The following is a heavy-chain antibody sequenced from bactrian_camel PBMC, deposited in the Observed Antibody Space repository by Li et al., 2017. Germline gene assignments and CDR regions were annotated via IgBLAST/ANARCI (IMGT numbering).Heavy chain of an antibody. Sequence: HVQLVESGGGSVQAGGSLRLSCATSGFTFSLWSIAWFRQAPGKEREGVAAFESDGSSTYAESVKGRFTISKANARNVIYLHMENLKPDDTGMYYCAADSCSLRDAGWFSRAAFDYWGQGTQVTVS. CDR3: AADSCSLRDAGWFSRAAFDY. CDR1: GFTFSLWS. J-gene: IGHJ6*01. CDR2: FESDGSS. D-gene: IGHD1*01. V-gene: IGHV3S53*01.